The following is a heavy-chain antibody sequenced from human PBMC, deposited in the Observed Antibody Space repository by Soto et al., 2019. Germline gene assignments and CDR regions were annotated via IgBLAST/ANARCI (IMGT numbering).Heavy chain of an antibody. D-gene: IGHD3-10*01. CDR3: ARVWPAPGIGVQFDY. CDR1: GGSISSYY. V-gene: IGHV4-59*01. CDR2: IYYSGST. Sequence: SETLSLTCTVSGGSISSYYWSWIRQPPGKGLEWIGYIYYSGSTNYNPSLKSRVTISVDTSKNQFSLKLSSVTAADTAVYYCARVWPAPGIGVQFDYWGQGTLVTVSS. J-gene: IGHJ4*02.